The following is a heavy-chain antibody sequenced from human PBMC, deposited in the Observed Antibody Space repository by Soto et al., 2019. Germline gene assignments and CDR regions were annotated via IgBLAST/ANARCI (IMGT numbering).Heavy chain of an antibody. V-gene: IGHV3-23*01. Sequence: EVQLLESGGGLVQPGGSLRLSCAASGFTFSSYAMSWVRQAPGKGLEWVSAISGSGGSTYYADSVKGRFTISRDNSKNPLYLQMNSLRAEDTAVYYCAKDAYDDYIWGSFRYMFGVNYWGQGTLVTVSS. D-gene: IGHD3-16*02. CDR3: AKDAYDDYIWGSFRYMFGVNY. CDR2: ISGSGGST. J-gene: IGHJ4*02. CDR1: GFTFSSYA.